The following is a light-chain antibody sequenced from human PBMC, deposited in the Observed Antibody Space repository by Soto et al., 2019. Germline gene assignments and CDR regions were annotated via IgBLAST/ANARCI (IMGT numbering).Light chain of an antibody. CDR3: QQSYRAPFT. CDR2: AAS. CDR1: QPVSSV. J-gene: IGKJ2*01. V-gene: IGKV1-39*01. Sequence: DIQMTQSPSSLSASVGDRVTITCRASQPVSSVLNWCQQKPGKAPKLLIYAASSLESGVPSRFSGSGSGTDFTLTISSLQPEDFATYYCQQSYRAPFTFGQGTNLEIK.